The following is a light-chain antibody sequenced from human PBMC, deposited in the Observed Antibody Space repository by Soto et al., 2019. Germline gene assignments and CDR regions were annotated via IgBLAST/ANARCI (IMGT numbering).Light chain of an antibody. CDR2: AAY. CDR1: QAISNS. Sequence: DIQITQSPSSLSASMGDRVAIFCRASQAISNSVAWYQQKPGKPPQLLIYAAYNLQSGVPSRFSGSGSGTDFTLTISSLQPEDVAIYYCQTYNTARPTFGQGTRLEIK. CDR3: QTYNTARPT. J-gene: IGKJ5*01. V-gene: IGKV1-27*01.